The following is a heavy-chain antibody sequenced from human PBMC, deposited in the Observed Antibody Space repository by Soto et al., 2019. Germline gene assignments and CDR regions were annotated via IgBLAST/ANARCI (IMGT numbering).Heavy chain of an antibody. CDR3: ATIKFVAWFFIHVPVYDMDA. CDR1: GFSLSDYA. V-gene: IGHV3-48*02. D-gene: IGHD3-3*01. Sequence: GGSLRLSCVASGFSLSDYAVNWVRQAPGKGLEWVSFISSDSRTIYYADSVEGRFTVSRDNARNSVSLQMDSLRDEDAAVYYCATIKFVAWFFIHVPVYDMDALGRRTPVTVSS. J-gene: IGHJ6*02. CDR2: ISSDSRTI.